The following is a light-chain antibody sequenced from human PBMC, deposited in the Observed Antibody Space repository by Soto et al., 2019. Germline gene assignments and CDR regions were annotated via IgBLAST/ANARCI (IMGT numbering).Light chain of an antibody. V-gene: IGKV1-9*01. CDR1: QGVSSH. J-gene: IGKJ5*01. Sequence: DIQMTQSPSSLSASVGDRFTITCRASQGVSSHLAWHQQKPGKAPKLLIYEVSTLQSGVPSRFSGSGSGTDFTLTISSLQPEDFATYYCHHLNNYPITFGQGTRLEIK. CDR3: HHLNNYPIT. CDR2: EVS.